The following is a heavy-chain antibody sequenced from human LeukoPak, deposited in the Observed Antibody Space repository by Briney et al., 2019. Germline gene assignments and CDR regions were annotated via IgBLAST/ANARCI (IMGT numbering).Heavy chain of an antibody. CDR1: GYTSTTYD. CDR3: AIGERSYYFDY. V-gene: IGHV1-8*01. D-gene: IGHD1-1*01. J-gene: IGHJ4*02. CDR2: MNPNSANT. Sequence: ASVKVSCKASGYTSTTYDINWVRQATGQGLEWMGWMNPNSANTGYAQKFQGRVTMTRNTSISTAYMELSSLRSEDTAVYYCAIGERSYYFDYWGQGTLVTVSS.